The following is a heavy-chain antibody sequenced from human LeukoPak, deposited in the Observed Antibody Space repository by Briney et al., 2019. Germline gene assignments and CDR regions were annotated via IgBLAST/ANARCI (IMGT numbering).Heavy chain of an antibody. CDR3: ARLNIVVVPAACGLLDP. D-gene: IGHD2-2*01. V-gene: IGHV5-10-1*01. J-gene: IGHJ5*01. CDR2: IDPSDSYT. CDR1: GYSFTSYW. Sequence: GESLKSSWKGSGYSFTSYWISWVRQMPGKGLEWMGRIDPSDSYTNYSPSFQGHVTIPTDKSISTAYLQWSSLKASDTAMYYCARLNIVVVPAACGLLDPWGQGTLVTVSS.